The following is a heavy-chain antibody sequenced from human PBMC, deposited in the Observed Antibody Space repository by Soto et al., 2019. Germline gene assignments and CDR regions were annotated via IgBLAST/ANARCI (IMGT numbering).Heavy chain of an antibody. V-gene: IGHV3-53*04. CDR1: GFTVSSNY. J-gene: IGHJ3*02. CDR3: ARQLGSSWYSGLI. Sequence: QSGGSLRLSCAASGFTVSSNYMSWVRQAPGKGLEWVSVIYSGGSTYYADSVKGRFTISRHNSKNTLYLQMNSLRAEDTAVYYCARQLGSSWYSGLIWGQGTMVTVSS. CDR2: IYSGGST. D-gene: IGHD6-13*01.